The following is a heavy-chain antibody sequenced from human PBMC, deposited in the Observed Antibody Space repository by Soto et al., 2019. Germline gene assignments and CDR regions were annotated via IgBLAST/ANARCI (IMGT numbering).Heavy chain of an antibody. CDR1: GFIFSSFG. CDR2: IWYDGSNT. D-gene: IGHD7-27*01. CDR3: VRDLLGSGGHFDY. J-gene: IGHJ4*02. V-gene: IGHV3-33*01. Sequence: GSLRLSCAGSGFIFSSFGMHWVRQAPGKGLEWVAHIWYDGSNTYYADSVKGRFTISRDNSRNTLYLQMNSLRAEDTAVYHCVRDLLGSGGHFDYWGQGTPVTV.